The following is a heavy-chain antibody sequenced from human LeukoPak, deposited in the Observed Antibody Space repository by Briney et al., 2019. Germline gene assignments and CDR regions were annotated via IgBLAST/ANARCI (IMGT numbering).Heavy chain of an antibody. V-gene: IGHV3-23*01. D-gene: IGHD3-22*01. CDR1: GFTFSTYG. Sequence: GGSLRLSCAASGFTFSTYGVIWVRQAPGKGLELVSAISGSGGSTYYADSVKGRFTISRDNSKNTLYLQMNSLRAEDTAVYYCAKGASSGSFDYWGQGPLVPVSS. CDR3: AKGASSGSFDY. J-gene: IGHJ4*02. CDR2: ISGSGGST.